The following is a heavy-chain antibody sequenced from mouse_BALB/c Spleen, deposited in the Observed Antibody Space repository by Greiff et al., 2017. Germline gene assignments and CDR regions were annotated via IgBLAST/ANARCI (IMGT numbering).Heavy chain of an antibody. D-gene: IGHD2-4*01. CDR1: GYTFSSYW. Sequence: VQLQESGAELMKPGASVKISCKATGYTFSSYWIEWVKQRPGHGLEWIGEILPGSGSTNYNEKFKGKATFTADTSSNTAYMQLSSLTSEDSAVYYCASQGIGRLRRGFAYWGQGTLVTVSA. CDR2: ILPGSGST. V-gene: IGHV1-9*01. CDR3: ASQGIGRLRRGFAY. J-gene: IGHJ3*01.